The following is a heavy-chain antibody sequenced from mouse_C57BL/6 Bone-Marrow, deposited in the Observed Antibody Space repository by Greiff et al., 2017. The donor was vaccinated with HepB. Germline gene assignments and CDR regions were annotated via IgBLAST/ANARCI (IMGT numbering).Heavy chain of an antibody. CDR3: ARLYYGNDWYFDV. J-gene: IGHJ1*03. CDR2: ISNLAYSI. Sequence: EVMLVESGGGLVQPGGSLKLSCAASGFTFSDYGMAWVRQAPRKGPEWVAFISNLAYSIYYADTVTGRFTISRENAKNTLYLEMSSLRSEDTAMYYCARLYYGNDWYFDVWGTGTTVTVSS. V-gene: IGHV5-15*04. D-gene: IGHD2-1*01. CDR1: GFTFSDYG.